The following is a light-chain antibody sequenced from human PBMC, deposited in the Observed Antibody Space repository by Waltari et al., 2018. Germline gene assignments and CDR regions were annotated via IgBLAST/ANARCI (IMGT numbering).Light chain of an antibody. CDR3: LQHDSFPYT. J-gene: IGKJ2*01. V-gene: IGKV1-17*03. CDR1: QGVRHY. Sequence: DIQMTQSPSVMSASVGDRVTVTCRASQGVRHYLVWFQQRPGKVPKLLIYGASSWESGVPSRFRGSGSGTEFTLTISSLQPEDFATYYCLQHDSFPYTFGQGTKLEIK. CDR2: GAS.